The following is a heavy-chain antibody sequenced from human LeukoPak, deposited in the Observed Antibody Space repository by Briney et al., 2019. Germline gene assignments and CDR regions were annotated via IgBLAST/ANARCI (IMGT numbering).Heavy chain of an antibody. V-gene: IGHV1-18*01. CDR1: GYSFMYFD. D-gene: IGHD3-22*01. Sequence: ASVKVSRKASGYSFMYFDISWVRQAPGQGLEWMGWVSAYNGNTNYAQKFQGRATITADKSTSTAYMELSSLRSEDTAVYYCARSSYDSSGPYQNWGQGTLVTVSS. CDR2: VSAYNGNT. J-gene: IGHJ4*02. CDR3: ARSSYDSSGPYQN.